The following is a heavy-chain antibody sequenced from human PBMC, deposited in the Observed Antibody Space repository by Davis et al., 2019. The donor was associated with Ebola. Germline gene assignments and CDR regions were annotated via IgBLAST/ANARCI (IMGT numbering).Heavy chain of an antibody. V-gene: IGHV3-23*01. J-gene: IGHJ4*02. CDR1: GFIFSTYV. CDR3: ARWSGSYWYVFDH. Sequence: GESLKISCSASGFIFSTYVMSWVRQAPGKGLEWVSTLATSADTYYAHSVKGRFTISRDYSNNTLYLQMNSLRPEDTAVYYCARWSGSYWYVFDHWGQGTLVTVSS. D-gene: IGHD1-26*01. CDR2: LATSADT.